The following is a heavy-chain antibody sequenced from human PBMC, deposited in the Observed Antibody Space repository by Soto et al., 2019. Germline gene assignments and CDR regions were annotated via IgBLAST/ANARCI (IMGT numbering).Heavy chain of an antibody. CDR3: AKGGDGYRFDY. J-gene: IGHJ4*02. D-gene: IGHD5-12*01. CDR2: ISYDGSNK. Sequence: GGSLRLSCAASGFTFSSYGMHWVRQAPGKGLEWVAVISYDGSNKYYADSVKGRFTISRDNSKNTLYLQMNSLRAEDTAVYYCAKGGDGYRFDYWGQGTLVTVSS. CDR1: GFTFSSYG. V-gene: IGHV3-30*18.